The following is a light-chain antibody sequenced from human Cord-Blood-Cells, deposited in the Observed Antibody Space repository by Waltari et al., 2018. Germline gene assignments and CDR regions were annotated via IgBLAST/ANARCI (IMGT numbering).Light chain of an antibody. CDR1: QSLLHSNGYNY. CDR2: LGS. Sequence: DTVMTQSTLSLPVTPGEPASISCRSSQSLLHSNGYNYLDWYLQKQGQSPQLLIYLGSNRASGVPDRFSGSGSGTDFTLKISRVEAEDVGVYYCMQALQTSWTFGQGTKVEIK. J-gene: IGKJ1*01. CDR3: MQALQTSWT. V-gene: IGKV2-28*01.